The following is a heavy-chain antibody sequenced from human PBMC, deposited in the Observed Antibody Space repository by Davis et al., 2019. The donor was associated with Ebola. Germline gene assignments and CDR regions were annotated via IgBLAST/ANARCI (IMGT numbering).Heavy chain of an antibody. CDR1: GYTFTDYY. CDR2: INPHNGGT. V-gene: IGHV1-2*02. CDR3: ARGACSGTGCYTGYGWFDP. Sequence: ASVKVSCKASGYTFTDYYLHWVRQAPGQGLEWMAWINPHNGGTDYAQKSQGRVTVTRDTSINTAYMELSSLTSDDTAVYYCARGACSGTGCYTGYGWFDPWGQGTLVTVSS. D-gene: IGHD2-2*02. J-gene: IGHJ5*02.